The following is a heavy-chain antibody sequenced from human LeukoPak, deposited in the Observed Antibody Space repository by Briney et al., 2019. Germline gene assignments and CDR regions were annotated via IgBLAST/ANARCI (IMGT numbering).Heavy chain of an antibody. V-gene: IGHV3-21*01. CDR3: ARAGYSYGVDF. CDR1: GFTFSSYS. J-gene: IGHJ4*01. CDR2: ISSSSSYI. D-gene: IGHD5-18*01. Sequence: GGSLRLSCAASGFTFSSYSMNWVRQAPGKGLEWVSSISSSSSYIYYADSVKGRFTISRDNTKNSLYLQMNSLRAEDTAVYYCARAGYSYGVDFWGHGTLVSVSS.